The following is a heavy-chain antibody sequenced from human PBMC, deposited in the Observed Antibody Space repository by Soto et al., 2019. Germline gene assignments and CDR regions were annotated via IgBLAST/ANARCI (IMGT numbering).Heavy chain of an antibody. CDR3: ARLYCSGGSCYPHYGMDV. CDR1: GYTFTSYG. Sequence: ASVKVSCKASGYTFTSYGISWVRQAPGQGLEWMGWISAYNGNTNYAQKLQGRVTMTTAPSTSTAYMELRSLRSDDTAVYYCARLYCSGGSCYPHYGMDVWGQGTTVTVSS. D-gene: IGHD2-15*01. V-gene: IGHV1-18*01. CDR2: ISAYNGNT. J-gene: IGHJ6*02.